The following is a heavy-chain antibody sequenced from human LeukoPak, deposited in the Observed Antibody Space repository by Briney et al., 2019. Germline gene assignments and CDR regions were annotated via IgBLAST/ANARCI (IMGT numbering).Heavy chain of an antibody. D-gene: IGHD2-15*01. CDR1: GFTFSSYA. Sequence: PGGSLRLSCAASGFTFSSYAMSWVRQAPGKELEWVSAISGSGGSTYYADSVKGRFTISRDNSKNTLYLQMNSLRAEDTAVYYCAKSLLGPPICSGGSCYSALDYWGQGTLVTVSS. CDR2: ISGSGGST. J-gene: IGHJ4*02. CDR3: AKSLLGPPICSGGSCYSALDY. V-gene: IGHV3-23*01.